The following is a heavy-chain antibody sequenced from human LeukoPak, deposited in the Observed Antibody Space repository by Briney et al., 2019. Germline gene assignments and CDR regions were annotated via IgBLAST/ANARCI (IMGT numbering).Heavy chain of an antibody. CDR3: ARDIEVGSSLGAFDI. D-gene: IGHD2-21*01. V-gene: IGHV1-3*01. CDR2: INAGNGNT. Sequence: GASVKVSCKASGYTFTSYAMHWVRQAPGQRLEWMGWINAGNGNTKYSQKLQGRVTMTTDTSTSTAYMELRSLRSDDTAVYYCARDIEVGSSLGAFDIWGQGTMVTVSS. CDR1: GYTFTSYA. J-gene: IGHJ3*02.